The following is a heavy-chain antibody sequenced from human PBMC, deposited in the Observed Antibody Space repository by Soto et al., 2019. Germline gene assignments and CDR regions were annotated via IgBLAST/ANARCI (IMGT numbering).Heavy chain of an antibody. CDR1: GFTFSSYA. J-gene: IGHJ3*02. Sequence: GGSLRLSCAASGFTFSSYAMHWVRQAPGKGLEWVAVISYDGSNKYYADSVKGRFTISRDNSKNTLYLQMNSLRAEDTAVYYCARAYRVAGHAFDIWGQGTMVTVSS. V-gene: IGHV3-30-3*01. CDR2: ISYDGSNK. CDR3: ARAYRVAGHAFDI. D-gene: IGHD2-15*01.